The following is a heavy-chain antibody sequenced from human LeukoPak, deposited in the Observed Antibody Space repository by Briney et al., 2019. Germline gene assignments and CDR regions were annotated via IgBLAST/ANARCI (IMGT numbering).Heavy chain of an antibody. Sequence: SETLSLTCTVSGGSISSYYWSWIRQPPGKGLEWIGYIYYSGSTNYNPSLKSRVTISVDTSKNQFSLKLSSVTAADTAVYYCARSKSIAAAGRAGFDPWGQGTLVTVSS. V-gene: IGHV4-59*12. CDR3: ARSKSIAAAGRAGFDP. D-gene: IGHD6-13*01. J-gene: IGHJ5*02. CDR1: GGSISSYY. CDR2: IYYSGST.